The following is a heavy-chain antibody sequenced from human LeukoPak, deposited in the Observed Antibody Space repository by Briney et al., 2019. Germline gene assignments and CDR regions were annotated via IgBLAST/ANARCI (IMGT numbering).Heavy chain of an antibody. CDR1: GGSISSSSYY. J-gene: IGHJ4*02. V-gene: IGHV4-39*01. D-gene: IGHD4-17*01. CDR2: IYYSGST. Sequence: PSETLSLTCTVSGGSISSSSYYWGWIRQPPGKGLEWIGSIYYSGSTYYNPSRKSRVTISVNTDKNELSLKLSSVTAADTAVYYCARHGGERISRQYGDYEPFDYWGQGTLVTVSS. CDR3: ARHGGERISRQYGDYEPFDY.